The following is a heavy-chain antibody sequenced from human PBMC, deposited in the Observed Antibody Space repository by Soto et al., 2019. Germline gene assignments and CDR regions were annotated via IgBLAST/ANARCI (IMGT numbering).Heavy chain of an antibody. D-gene: IGHD3-10*01. V-gene: IGHV4-31*03. CDR2: IYYSGST. Sequence: SETLSLTCTVSGGSISSGGYYWSWIRQHPGKGLEWIGYIYYSGSTYYNPSLKSRVTISVDTSKNQFSLKLSPVTAADTAVYYCARSSSRSSYFDYWGQGTLVTVSS. J-gene: IGHJ4*02. CDR3: ARSSSRSSYFDY. CDR1: GGSISSGGYY.